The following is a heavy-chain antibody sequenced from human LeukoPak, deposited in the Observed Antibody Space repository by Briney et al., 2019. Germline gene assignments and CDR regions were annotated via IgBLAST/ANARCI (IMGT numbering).Heavy chain of an antibody. CDR3: ARHMIGSVIPIDD. Sequence: GESLKISCKASGYSFSNFWIGWVRQVPGKGLEWMGIIYPDGSDPRYSPSFQGQVTISADKSISTAYLQWSSLKASDTAMYYCARHMIGSVIPIDDWGQGTLVTVSS. D-gene: IGHD3-22*01. J-gene: IGHJ4*02. V-gene: IGHV5-51*01. CDR2: IYPDGSDP. CDR1: GYSFSNFW.